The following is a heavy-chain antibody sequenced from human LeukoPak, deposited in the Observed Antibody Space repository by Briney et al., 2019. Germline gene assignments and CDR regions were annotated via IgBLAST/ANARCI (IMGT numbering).Heavy chain of an antibody. J-gene: IGHJ4*02. CDR3: ASNHYYDSSGLDY. D-gene: IGHD3-22*01. V-gene: IGHV1-69*04. CDR1: GGTFSSYA. CDR2: IIPILGIA. Sequence: SVKVSCKASGGTFSSYAISWVRQAHGQGLEWMGRIIPILGIANYAQKFQGRVTITADKSTSTAYMELSSLRSEDTAVYYCASNHYYDSSGLDYWGQGTLVTVSS.